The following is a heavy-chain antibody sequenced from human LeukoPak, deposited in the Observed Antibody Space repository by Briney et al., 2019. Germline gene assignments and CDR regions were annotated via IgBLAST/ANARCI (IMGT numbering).Heavy chain of an antibody. Sequence: SETLSLTCTVSGGSISSGGYYWSWIRQPPGKGLEWIGYIYHSGSTYYNPSLKSPVTISVDRSKNQFSLKLSSVTAADTAVYYCARVPSGGTGYSSGWCLSPPWDYYYMDVWGKGTTVTVSS. J-gene: IGHJ6*03. V-gene: IGHV4-30-2*01. D-gene: IGHD6-19*01. CDR1: GGSISSGGYY. CDR2: IYHSGST. CDR3: ARVPSGGTGYSSGWCLSPPWDYYYMDV.